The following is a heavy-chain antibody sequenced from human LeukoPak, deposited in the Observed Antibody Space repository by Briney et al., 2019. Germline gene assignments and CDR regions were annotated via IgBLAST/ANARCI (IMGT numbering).Heavy chain of an antibody. CDR3: ARHPHRASDILTGPWGPTDYYYGMDV. J-gene: IGHJ6*02. CDR1: GFTFSDYD. Sequence: GGSLRLSCAASGFTFSDYDMHWVRQATGKGLEWVSAIGTAGDTYYTGSVKGRFTISRENAKNSLYLQMNSLRAEDTAVYYCARHPHRASDILTGPWGPTDYYYGMDVWGQGTTVTVSS. V-gene: IGHV3-13*01. D-gene: IGHD3-9*01. CDR2: IGTAGDT.